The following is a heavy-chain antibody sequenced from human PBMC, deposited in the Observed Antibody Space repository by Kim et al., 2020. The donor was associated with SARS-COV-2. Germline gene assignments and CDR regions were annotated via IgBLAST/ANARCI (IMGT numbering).Heavy chain of an antibody. Sequence: SETLSLTCTVSGGSISSSSYYWGWIRQPPGKGLEWIGSIYYSGSTYYNPSLQSRVTISGDTSKNQFSQKLSSVTAGDRAVYYCARHYTGVRGYFDWLLFENWFDPCGQLTLVTVSS. V-gene: IGHV4-39*01. CDR1: GGSISSSSYY. D-gene: IGHD3-9*01. J-gene: IGHJ5*02. CDR3: ARHYTGVRGYFDWLLFENWFDP. CDR2: IYYSGST.